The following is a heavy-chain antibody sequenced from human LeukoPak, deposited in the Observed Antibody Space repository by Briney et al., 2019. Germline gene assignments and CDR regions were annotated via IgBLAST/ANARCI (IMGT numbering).Heavy chain of an antibody. CDR2: IYYNDDK. V-gene: IGHV2-5*01. J-gene: IGHJ4*02. CDR3: AHLVVTIDWRSYFDY. CDR1: DFSLRTPGMG. Sequence: SGPTLVKPTQTLTLTCTFSDFSLRTPGMGVGWTRQPPGKALEWLAFIYYNDDKRYSPSLRSRLTITRDTSKNQVVLAMTNMDPVDTATYYCAHLVVTIDWRSYFDYWGQGALVTVSS. D-gene: IGHD3-9*01.